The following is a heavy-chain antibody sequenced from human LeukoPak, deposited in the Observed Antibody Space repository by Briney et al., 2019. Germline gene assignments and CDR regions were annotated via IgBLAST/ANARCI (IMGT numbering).Heavy chain of an antibody. D-gene: IGHD2-21*02. CDR2: IIPIFGTA. V-gene: IGHV1-69*01. Sequence: GSSVKVSCKAAGGTFSSYAISWVRQAPGQGLEWMGGIIPIFGTAKYAQKFQGRVTITADELTRTAYMELSSLRSEDTAVYYSAIAPSLVVTASPWLGWFYPWGQGTLVTVSS. CDR3: AIAPSLVVTASPWLGWFYP. CDR1: GGTFSSYA. J-gene: IGHJ5*02.